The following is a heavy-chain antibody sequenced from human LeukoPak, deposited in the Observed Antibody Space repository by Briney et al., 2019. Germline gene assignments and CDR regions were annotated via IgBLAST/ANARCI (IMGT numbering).Heavy chain of an antibody. J-gene: IGHJ3*02. Sequence: GASVRVSCKVSGYTLTELSMHWVRQAPGKGLEWMGGFDPEDGETIYAQKFQGRVTMTEDISTDTAYMELSSLRSEDTAVYYCATAQLLAPRDAFDIWGQGTMVTVSS. CDR3: ATAQLLAPRDAFDI. D-gene: IGHD1-26*01. V-gene: IGHV1-24*01. CDR1: GYTLTELS. CDR2: FDPEDGET.